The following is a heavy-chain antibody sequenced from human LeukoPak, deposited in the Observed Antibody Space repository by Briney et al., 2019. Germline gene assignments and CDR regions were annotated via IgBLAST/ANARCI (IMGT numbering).Heavy chain of an antibody. CDR2: ISYDGSNK. D-gene: IGHD3-22*01. J-gene: IGHJ3*02. CDR1: GFTFNSYA. V-gene: IGHV3-30*04. CDR3: ARALYDSSGYLHDAFDI. Sequence: GGSLRLSCAASGFTFNSYAVHWVRQAPGKGLEWVAVISYDGSNKYYADSVKGRFTISRDNSKNTLYLQMNSLRAEDTAVYYCARALYDSSGYLHDAFDIWGQGTMVTVSS.